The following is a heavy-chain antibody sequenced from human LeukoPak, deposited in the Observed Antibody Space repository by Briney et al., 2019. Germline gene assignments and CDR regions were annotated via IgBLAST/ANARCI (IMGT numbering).Heavy chain of an antibody. J-gene: IGHJ4*02. CDR1: GGSISSSNW. CDR2: IYYSGST. V-gene: IGHV4-4*02. D-gene: IGHD6-19*01. Sequence: PSETLSLTCAVSGGSISSSNWWSWVRQPPGKGLEWIGEIYYSGSTNYNPSLKSRVTISVDKSKNQFSLKLSSVTAADTAVYYCARDSGSGWDAFDYWGQGTLVTVSS. CDR3: ARDSGSGWDAFDY.